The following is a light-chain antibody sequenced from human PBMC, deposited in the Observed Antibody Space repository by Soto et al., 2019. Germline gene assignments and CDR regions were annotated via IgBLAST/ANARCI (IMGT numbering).Light chain of an antibody. J-gene: IGKJ2*01. Sequence: EIVLTQSPGTLSLSPGERATLSCRASPSVSSTYLAWYQQKPGQPPRLLIYAASSRATGIPDRFSGTGSGTDFTLTISRLEPEDFAVYYCQQYDNSLYTFGPGTKLEIK. CDR1: PSVSSTY. CDR3: QQYDNSLYT. V-gene: IGKV3-20*01. CDR2: AAS.